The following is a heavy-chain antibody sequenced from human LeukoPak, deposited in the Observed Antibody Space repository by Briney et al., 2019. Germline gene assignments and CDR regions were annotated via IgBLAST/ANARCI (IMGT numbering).Heavy chain of an antibody. CDR3: ARGWISDSFDY. CDR2: ISSSGSNI. J-gene: IGHJ4*02. V-gene: IGHV3-48*03. CDR1: GFTFSGYE. D-gene: IGHD5-12*01. Sequence: QPGGSLRLSCAASGFTFSGYEMNWVRQAPGKGLEWVSYISSSGSNIYYADSVKGRFTISRDNAKNSLYLQMNSLRAEDTAVYYCARGWISDSFDYWGQGTLVTVSS.